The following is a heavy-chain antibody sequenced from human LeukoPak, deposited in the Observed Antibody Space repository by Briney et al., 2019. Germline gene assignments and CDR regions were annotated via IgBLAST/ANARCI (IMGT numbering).Heavy chain of an antibody. CDR3: ARGNRPYTSSWSSLAFDV. Sequence: SSVKVSCKASGYTFTSYDINWVRQATGQGLEWMGWMNPISGYTGFAQNFQGRVTMTGNISISTAYMELSSLKSEDAAVYYCARGNRPYTSSWSSLAFDVWGQGTMVTVSS. J-gene: IGHJ3*01. CDR1: GYTFTSYD. V-gene: IGHV1-8*01. CDR2: MNPISGYT. D-gene: IGHD6-13*01.